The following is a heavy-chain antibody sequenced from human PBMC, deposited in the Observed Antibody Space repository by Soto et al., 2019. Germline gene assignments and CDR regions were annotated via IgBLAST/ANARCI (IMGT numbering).Heavy chain of an antibody. CDR3: ARSGGTFDY. J-gene: IGHJ4*02. CDR1: GGSISSYY. CDR2: IYYSGST. Sequence: QVQLQESGPGLVKPSETLSLTCTVSGGSISSYYWSWIRQPPGKGLEWIGYIYYSGSTNYNPSLKSRVTISVDTSKNQFSLKLSSVTAADTAVYYCARSGGTFDYWGQGTLVTVSS. D-gene: IGHD3-16*01. V-gene: IGHV4-59*01.